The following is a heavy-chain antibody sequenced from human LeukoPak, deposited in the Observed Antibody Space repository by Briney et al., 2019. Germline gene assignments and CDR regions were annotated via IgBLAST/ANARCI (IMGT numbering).Heavy chain of an antibody. V-gene: IGHV1-18*01. CDR1: GYTFTSYG. CDR2: ISAYNGNT. Sequence: ASVKVSCKASGYTFTSYGISWVRQAPGQGLEWMGWISAYNGNTNYAQKLQGRVTMTTDTSTSTAYMELRSLRSDDTAVYYCASSSDVVVVTANWGQGTLVTVSS. D-gene: IGHD2-21*02. J-gene: IGHJ4*02. CDR3: ASSSDVVVVTAN.